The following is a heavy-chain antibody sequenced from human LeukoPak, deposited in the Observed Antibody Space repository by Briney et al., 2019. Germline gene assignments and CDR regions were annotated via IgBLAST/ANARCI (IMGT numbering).Heavy chain of an antibody. J-gene: IGHJ4*02. CDR3: ARSLSSGYYYFDY. CDR1: GGSISSSSYY. CDR2: IYTSGST. Sequence: SQTLSLTCTVSGGSISSSSYYWSWIRQPAGKGLEWIGRIYTSGSTNYNPSLKSRVPISVDTSKNQFSLQLSSVTAADTAVYYCARSLSSGYYYFDYWGQGALVTVSS. D-gene: IGHD3-22*01. V-gene: IGHV4-61*02.